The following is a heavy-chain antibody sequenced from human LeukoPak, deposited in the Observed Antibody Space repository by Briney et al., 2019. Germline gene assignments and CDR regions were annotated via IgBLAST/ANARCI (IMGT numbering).Heavy chain of an antibody. CDR3: ARAYSGSSVHIDY. CDR1: GYSISSGYY. CDR2: IYHSGST. J-gene: IGHJ4*02. D-gene: IGHD4-23*01. V-gene: IGHV4-38-2*02. Sequence: SATLSLTCTVSGYSISSGYYWDWIRQPPGKGLEWIGSIYHSGSTYYNPSLKSRVTVSVDTSKNQFSLNLSSVTAADTAVYYGARAYSGSSVHIDYWGQGTLVTVSS.